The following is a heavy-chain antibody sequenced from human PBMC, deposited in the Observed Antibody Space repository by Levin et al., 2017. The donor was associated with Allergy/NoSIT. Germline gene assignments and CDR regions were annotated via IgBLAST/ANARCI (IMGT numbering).Heavy chain of an antibody. V-gene: IGHV3-23*01. CDR1: GFTFSSYA. D-gene: IGHD6-19*01. J-gene: IGHJ4*02. CDR2: ISGSGGST. CDR3: AKEAKFLAVAGTNFDY. Sequence: GESLKISCAASGFTFSSYAMSWVRQAPGKGLEWVSAISGSGGSTYYADSVKGRFTISRDNSKNTLYLQMNSLRAEDTAVYYCAKEAKFLAVAGTNFDYWGQGTLVTVSS.